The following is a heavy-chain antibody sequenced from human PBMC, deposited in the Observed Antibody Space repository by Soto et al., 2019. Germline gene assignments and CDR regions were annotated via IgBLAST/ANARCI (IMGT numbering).Heavy chain of an antibody. J-gene: IGHJ4*02. V-gene: IGHV6-1*01. Sequence: VQLQQSGPGLVRPSQTLSLTCAISGDSVTSNNAAWNWIRQSPSRGLEWLGRTYYRSRWYIDYAPSVKSRMSVNPDTSKNQVSLQLKSVTSEDTAVYYCARGERCSLVSVFGFWGQGTLVTVSS. CDR3: ARGERCSLVSVFGF. CDR2: TYYRSRWYI. CDR1: GDSVTSNNAA. D-gene: IGHD1-26*01.